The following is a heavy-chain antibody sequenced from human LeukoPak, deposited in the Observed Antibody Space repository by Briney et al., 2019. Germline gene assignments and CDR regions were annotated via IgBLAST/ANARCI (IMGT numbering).Heavy chain of an antibody. V-gene: IGHV3-15*01. D-gene: IGHD3-22*01. J-gene: IGHJ4*02. CDR3: GWLPDY. Sequence: GGSLRLSCAASGFTFSNAWMSWVRQAPGKGLEWVGHIKSKTDGGTTDYAAPVKGRFTISGDDSKNTLYLQMNSLETEDTAVYYCGWLPDYWGQGTLVTVSS. CDR1: GFTFSNAW. CDR2: IKSKTDGGTT.